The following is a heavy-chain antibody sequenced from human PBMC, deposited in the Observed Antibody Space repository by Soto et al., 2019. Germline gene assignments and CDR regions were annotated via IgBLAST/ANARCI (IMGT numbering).Heavy chain of an antibody. CDR2: TYYRSKWYN. Sequence: QVQLQQSGPGLVKPSQTLSLTCAISGDSVSSNSVAWNWIRQSPSRGLEWLGRTYYRSKWYNDYGGTGKGRITINPDTSKNQFSLQLNSVTPEDTAVYYCARGRFNAFGIWGQGTMVTVSS. J-gene: IGHJ3*02. CDR1: GDSVSSNSVA. V-gene: IGHV6-1*01. CDR3: ARGRFNAFGI. D-gene: IGHD3-3*01.